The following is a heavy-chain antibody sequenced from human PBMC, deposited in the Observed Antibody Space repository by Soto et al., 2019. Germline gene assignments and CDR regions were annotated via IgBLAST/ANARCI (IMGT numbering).Heavy chain of an antibody. Sequence: QVQLQESGPGLVKPSQTLSLTCTVSGGSISSGGYYWSWIRQHPGKGLEWIGYIYYSGSTYYNPSLKSRVTISVDTSKNQFSLKLSSVTAADTAVYYCARVRRDIVVVPAATTRGDYFDYWGQGTLVTVSS. CDR2: IYYSGST. CDR1: GGSISSGGYY. J-gene: IGHJ4*02. CDR3: ARVRRDIVVVPAATTRGDYFDY. V-gene: IGHV4-31*03. D-gene: IGHD2-2*01.